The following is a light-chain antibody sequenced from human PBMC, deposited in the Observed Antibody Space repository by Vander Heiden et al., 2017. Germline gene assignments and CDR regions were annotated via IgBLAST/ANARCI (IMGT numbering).Light chain of an antibody. CDR1: GLGSKY. V-gene: IGLV3-1*01. J-gene: IGLJ2*01. CDR3: QAWDSTMVA. Sequence: SYELTPPPSISVSPGETATIPCSGDGLGSKYACWYQQKPGQSPLLLIYQDIRRPSGIPERFSGSTSGDTATLTISGTQAMDEGDYYCQAWDSTMVAFGGGTKLSVL. CDR2: QDI.